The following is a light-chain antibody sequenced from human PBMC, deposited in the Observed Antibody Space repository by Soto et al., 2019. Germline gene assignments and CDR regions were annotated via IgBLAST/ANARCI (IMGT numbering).Light chain of an antibody. J-gene: IGKJ1*01. Sequence: DIQMTQSPSTLSASVGARVTITCRASQSVSNWLAWYQQKPGKAPKLLIYDASNLESGVPSRFSGSGSGTEFTLTISSLQSEDFAVYYCQQYNNWWTFGQGTKVDIK. V-gene: IGKV1-5*01. CDR3: QQYNNWWT. CDR2: DAS. CDR1: QSVSNW.